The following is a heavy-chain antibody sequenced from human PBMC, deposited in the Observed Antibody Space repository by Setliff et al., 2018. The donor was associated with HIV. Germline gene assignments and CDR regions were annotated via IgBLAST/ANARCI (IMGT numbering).Heavy chain of an antibody. CDR2: MNPNSGNT. Sequence: ASVKVSCKASGYTFTSYDINWVRQATGRGLEWMGWMNPNSGNTGYAQKFQGRVTITRNTSISTAYMELSSLRSKDTAVYYCARIRGYCSGGSCYSVFNYYYGMDVWGQGTTVTVSS. J-gene: IGHJ6*02. CDR1: GYTFTSYD. D-gene: IGHD2-15*01. CDR3: ARIRGYCSGGSCYSVFNYYYGMDV. V-gene: IGHV1-8*03.